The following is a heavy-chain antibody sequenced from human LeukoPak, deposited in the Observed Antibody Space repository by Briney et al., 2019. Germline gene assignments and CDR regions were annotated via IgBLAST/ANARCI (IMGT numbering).Heavy chain of an antibody. CDR2: IYYRGST. V-gene: IGHV4-39*07. Sequence: SETLSLTCTVSGGSISSSSYYWGWIRQPPGKGLEWIGSIYYRGSTYYNPSLKSRVTISVDTSKNQFSLKLSSVTAADTAVYYCAREGEIRWTYGDYDAFDYWGQGTLVTVSS. CDR1: GGSISSSSYY. J-gene: IGHJ4*02. CDR3: AREGEIRWTYGDYDAFDY. D-gene: IGHD4-17*01.